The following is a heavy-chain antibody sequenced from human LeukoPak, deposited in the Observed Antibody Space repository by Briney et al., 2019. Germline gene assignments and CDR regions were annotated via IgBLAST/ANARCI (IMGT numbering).Heavy chain of an antibody. Sequence: SETLSLNCTVSNGSITSSSYYWGWIRRPPGKGLEWIGSVYYSGGAYYNPSLKSRLTIAVDTSKNQFSLKLTSVTAADTAVYYCARPHCSSANCYGGGFDSWGQGTLVTVSS. D-gene: IGHD2-2*01. V-gene: IGHV4-39*01. CDR1: NGSITSSSYY. J-gene: IGHJ4*02. CDR3: ARPHCSSANCYGGGFDS. CDR2: VYYSGGA.